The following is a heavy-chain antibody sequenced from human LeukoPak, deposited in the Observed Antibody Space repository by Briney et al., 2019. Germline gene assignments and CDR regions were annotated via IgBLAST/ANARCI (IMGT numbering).Heavy chain of an antibody. V-gene: IGHV3-21*01. CDR1: GVSFSSYS. D-gene: IGHD2-2*01. J-gene: IGHJ4*02. CDR2: ISSSSSYI. Sequence: GGSLRLSCAASGVSFSSYSMNWVRQAPGKGLEWVSSISSSSSYIYYADSVKGRFTISRDNAKNSLYLQMNSLRAEDTAVYYCARDCSSTSCSLDYWGQGTLVTVSS. CDR3: ARDCSSTSCSLDY.